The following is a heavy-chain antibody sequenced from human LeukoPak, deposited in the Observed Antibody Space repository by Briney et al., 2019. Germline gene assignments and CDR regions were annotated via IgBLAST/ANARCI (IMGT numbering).Heavy chain of an antibody. CDR3: AGSDTIGYSPREWDYWYFDL. V-gene: IGHV3-21*01. Sequence: GGSLRLSCAASGITFNRYSMNWVRQAPGKGLEWVSSISSGSTYIYYADSVRGRFTISRDNAKNSLYLQIYSLRAEDTAVYYCAGSDTIGYSPREWDYWYFDLWGRGTLVTVSS. CDR1: GITFNRYS. CDR2: ISSGSTYI. J-gene: IGHJ2*01. D-gene: IGHD3-22*01.